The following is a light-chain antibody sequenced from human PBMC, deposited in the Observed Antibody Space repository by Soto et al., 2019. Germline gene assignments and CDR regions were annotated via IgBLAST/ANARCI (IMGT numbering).Light chain of an antibody. CDR2: AAS. CDR3: QQSFSPIPT. V-gene: IGKV1-39*01. CDR1: QTVNNY. J-gene: IGKJ4*02. Sequence: DLQMTQSPSSGSASVGYGISITCRASQTVNNYLACFQQKPGKAPNVLIYAASTLQSGVPSRFSGSVSGAEFTLTISSLQPEDFATYCCQQSFSPIPTFGGGIKV.